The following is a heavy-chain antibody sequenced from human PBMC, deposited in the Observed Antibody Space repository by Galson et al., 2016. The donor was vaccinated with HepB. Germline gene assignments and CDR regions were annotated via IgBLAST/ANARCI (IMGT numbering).Heavy chain of an antibody. V-gene: IGHV2-70*11. Sequence: PALVKPTQTLTLTCTFSGFSLSTSGMCVSWIRQPPGKALEWLARIDWEDDKYYSTSLNTRLTISKDTSKNQVVLTMTNMAPVDTGTYYCARDLFFDNWGQGTLVTVSS. J-gene: IGHJ4*02. CDR2: IDWEDDK. CDR3: ARDLFFDN. CDR1: GFSLSTSGMC.